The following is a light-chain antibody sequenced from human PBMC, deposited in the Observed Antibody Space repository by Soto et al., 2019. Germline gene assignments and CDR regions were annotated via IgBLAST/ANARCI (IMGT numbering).Light chain of an antibody. CDR3: CSSAGSLYV. CDR1: SSDVGSYNL. V-gene: IGLV2-23*02. CDR2: EVS. Sequence: QSVLTQPASVSGSPGQSITISCTGTSSDVGSYNLVSWYQQHPGKAPKLMIYEVSKRPSGVSNRFSGSKSGNTASLTISGLQAEDEADYYCCSSAGSLYVFGTGTKVTDL. J-gene: IGLJ1*01.